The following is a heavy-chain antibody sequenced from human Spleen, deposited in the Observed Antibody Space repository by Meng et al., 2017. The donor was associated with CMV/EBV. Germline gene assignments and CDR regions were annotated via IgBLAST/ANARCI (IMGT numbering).Heavy chain of an antibody. D-gene: IGHD2-15*01. V-gene: IGHV3-7*01. CDR1: GFTFSDYY. Sequence: GGSLRLSCAASGFTFSDYYMSWIRQAPGKGLEWLANIKQDDSERYYVDSVKGRFTISRDNAKKFLYLQMNFLGAEDTAVYFCAREGRDLDLWGLGTLVTVSS. CDR2: IKQDDSER. J-gene: IGHJ5*02. CDR3: AREGRDLDL.